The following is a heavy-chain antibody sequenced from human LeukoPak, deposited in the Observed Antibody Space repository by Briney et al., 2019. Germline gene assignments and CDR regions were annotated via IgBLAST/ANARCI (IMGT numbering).Heavy chain of an antibody. J-gene: IGHJ4*02. Sequence: ASVKVSCKASGYTFTGYYMHWVRQAPGQGLEWMGWINPNSGGTNYAQKFQGWVTMTRDTSISTAYMELSRLRSDDTAVYYCARASGVSSSWYGGSYWGQGTLVTVSS. D-gene: IGHD6-13*01. CDR3: ARASGVSSSWYGGSY. CDR1: GYTFTGYY. V-gene: IGHV1-2*04. CDR2: INPNSGGT.